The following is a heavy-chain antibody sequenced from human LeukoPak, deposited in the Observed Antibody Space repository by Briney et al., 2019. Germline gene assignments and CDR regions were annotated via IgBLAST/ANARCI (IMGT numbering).Heavy chain of an antibody. J-gene: IGHJ6*02. D-gene: IGHD1-7*01. Sequence: SETLSPTCTVSGGSISSGDYCGSWIRHHPEKVLEWIGYIYYSGHTLYNPSRKSRVTISVDPSTNQFSLHMPSVTAADTAVYYCARDRLEVRYYYYGMDVWGQGTTVTVSS. CDR2: IYYSGHT. V-gene: IGHV4-31*03. CDR3: ARDRLEVRYYYYGMDV. CDR1: GGSISSGDYC.